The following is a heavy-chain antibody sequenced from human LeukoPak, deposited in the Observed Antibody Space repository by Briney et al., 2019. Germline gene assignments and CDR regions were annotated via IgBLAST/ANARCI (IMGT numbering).Heavy chain of an antibody. J-gene: IGHJ4*02. Sequence: ASVKVSCKASGYTFTGYYMHWVRQAPGQGLEWMGWINPNSGGTNYAQKFQGRVIMTRDTSISTAYMELSRLRSDDTAVYYCATLLGGGYCSGGSCRYYFDYWGQGTLVTVSS. CDR1: GYTFTGYY. D-gene: IGHD2-15*01. V-gene: IGHV1-2*02. CDR3: ATLLGGGYCSGGSCRYYFDY. CDR2: INPNSGGT.